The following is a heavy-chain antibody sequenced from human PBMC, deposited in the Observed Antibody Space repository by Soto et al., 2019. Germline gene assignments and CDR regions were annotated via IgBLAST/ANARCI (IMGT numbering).Heavy chain of an antibody. D-gene: IGHD3-22*01. J-gene: IGHJ1*01. CDR1: GYTFTNYG. CDR3: AADMYYYISGFTSPQNCFVF. V-gene: IGHV1-58*01. CDR2: IVVGSGNT. Sequence: GASVKVSCKASGYTFTNYGFSWVRQAPGQGLEWMGWIVVGSGNTNYAQKFQERVTITRDMSTSTAYMELSSLRSEDTAVYYCAADMYYYISGFTSPQNCFVFWCQG.